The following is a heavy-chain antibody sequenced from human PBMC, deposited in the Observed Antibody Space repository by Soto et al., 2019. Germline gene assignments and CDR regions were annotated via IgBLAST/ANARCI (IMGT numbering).Heavy chain of an antibody. J-gene: IGHJ5*02. CDR2: ISACNGNT. CDR1: GYTFTSYG. CDR3: ARDPLHHYYYGSGTHFDP. V-gene: IGHV1-18*04. D-gene: IGHD3-10*01. Sequence: RASVKVSCKASGYTFTSYGISWVRQAPGQGLEWMGWISACNGNTNYAQKLQGRVTMTTDTSTSTAYMELRSLRSDDTAVYYCARDPLHHYYYGSGTHFDPWGQGTLVTVSS.